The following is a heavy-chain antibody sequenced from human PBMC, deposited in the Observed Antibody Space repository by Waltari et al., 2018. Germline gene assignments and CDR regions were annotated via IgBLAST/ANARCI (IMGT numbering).Heavy chain of an antibody. Sequence: EVQLLESGGGLVQPGGSLRLSCAASGFTFSSYAMSWVRQAPGKGLEWVSAISGSGGSTYYADSVKGRFTISRDNSKNTLYLQMNSLRAEDTAVYYCAKVTAVVAATRAYYYGMDVWGQGTTVTVSS. D-gene: IGHD2-15*01. CDR2: ISGSGGST. CDR1: GFTFSSYA. J-gene: IGHJ6*02. V-gene: IGHV3-23*01. CDR3: AKVTAVVAATRAYYYGMDV.